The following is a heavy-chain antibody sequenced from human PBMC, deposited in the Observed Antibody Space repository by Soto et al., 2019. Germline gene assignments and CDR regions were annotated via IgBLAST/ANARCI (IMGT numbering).Heavy chain of an antibody. CDR2: ISGSGGST. CDR3: AKVLHFWSGYYTGYFQH. J-gene: IGHJ1*01. Sequence: GGSLRLSCAASGFTFSSYAMSWVRQAPGKGLEWVSAISGSGGSTYYADSVKGRFTISRDNSKNTLYLQMNSLRAEDTAVYYCAKVLHFWSGYYTGYFQHWGQGTLVTVSS. CDR1: GFTFSSYA. V-gene: IGHV3-23*01. D-gene: IGHD3-3*02.